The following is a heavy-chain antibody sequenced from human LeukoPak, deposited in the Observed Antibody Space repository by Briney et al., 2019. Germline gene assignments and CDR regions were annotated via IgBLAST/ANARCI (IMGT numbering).Heavy chain of an antibody. D-gene: IGHD3-3*01. CDR2: MHHSGST. Sequence: PSETLSLTCAVSGGSISSYYWSWIRHPPGQGLEWIGYMHHSGSTNYNPSLKSRVTISIATSTNQFSFTLNSVTAAATAWSFFSGVNKFWEYFDDWGRGTLVTVSS. J-gene: IGHJ4*01. CDR3: SGVNKFWEYFDD. V-gene: IGHV4-59*01. CDR1: GGSISSYY.